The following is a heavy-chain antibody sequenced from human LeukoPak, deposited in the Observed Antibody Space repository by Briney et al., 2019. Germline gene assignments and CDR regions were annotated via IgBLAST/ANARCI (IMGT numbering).Heavy chain of an antibody. CDR3: ASSADTAMVSGVGY. Sequence: SETLSLTCTVSGGSLSSYYWSWLRQPPGKGLEWIGYIYYSGSTNYSPSLKSRVTISVDTSKNQFSLKLSSVTAADTAVYYCASSADTAMVSGVGYWGQGTLVTVSS. V-gene: IGHV4-59*01. CDR1: GGSLSSYY. CDR2: IYYSGST. D-gene: IGHD5-18*01. J-gene: IGHJ4*02.